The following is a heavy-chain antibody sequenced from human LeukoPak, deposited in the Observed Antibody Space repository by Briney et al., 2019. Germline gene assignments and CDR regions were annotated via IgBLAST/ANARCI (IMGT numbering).Heavy chain of an antibody. D-gene: IGHD5-24*01. J-gene: IGHJ4*02. Sequence: SETLSLTCAVYGGSFSGYYWSWIRQSPGKGLEWIGEIIHSGRRNYNPSLRARVTISVDTSKNQFSLSLSSVTAADTAVYYCARVLVDMATLSSYRYHFDSWGQGTLVTVAS. V-gene: IGHV4-34*12. CDR1: GGSFSGYY. CDR2: IIHSGRR. CDR3: ARVLVDMATLSSYRYHFDS.